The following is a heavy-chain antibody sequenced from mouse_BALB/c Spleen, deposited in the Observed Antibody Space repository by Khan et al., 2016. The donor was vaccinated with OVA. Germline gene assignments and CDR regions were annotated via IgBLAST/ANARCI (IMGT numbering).Heavy chain of an antibody. J-gene: IGHJ3*01. CDR3: ARKDYYDYDPVTN. D-gene: IGHD2-4*01. CDR1: GHSITSEYA. CDR2: INYSGNT. V-gene: IGHV3-2*02. Sequence: VQLKESGPGLVKPSQSLSLTCTVTGHSITSEYAWNWIRQFPGNKLEWMGYINYSGNTRFNPSLKSRTSITRDTSKNQFFLQLNSVTTEDTATYYYARKDYYDYDPVTNWGQGTLVTVSA.